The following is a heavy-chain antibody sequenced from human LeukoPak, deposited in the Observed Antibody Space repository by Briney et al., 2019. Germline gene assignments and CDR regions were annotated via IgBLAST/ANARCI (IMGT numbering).Heavy chain of an antibody. V-gene: IGHV1-18*01. D-gene: IGHD1-26*01. Sequence: ASVKVSCKVSGYTLTELSMHWVRQAPGQGLEWMGWISAYNGNTNYAQKLQGRVTMTTDTSTSTAYMELSRLRSDDTAVYYCARADRYSGTPYPPEGDDYWGQGTLVTVSS. CDR2: ISAYNGNT. CDR3: ARADRYSGTPYPPEGDDY. J-gene: IGHJ4*02. CDR1: GYTLTELS.